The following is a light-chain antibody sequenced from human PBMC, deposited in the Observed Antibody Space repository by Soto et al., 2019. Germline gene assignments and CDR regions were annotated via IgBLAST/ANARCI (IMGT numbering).Light chain of an antibody. CDR1: QTVNSDY. CDR3: HQSAYLPRT. CDR2: ATS. J-gene: IGKJ1*01. V-gene: IGKV3-20*01. Sequence: RLSPGTKSFSQGETATLSCRASQTVNSDYLAWFQQRPGQAPRLLIFATSRRATDIPDRFSGSGSGTDITFVFGLLEPEDLPLYSMHQSAYLPRTFGEGTKVDIK.